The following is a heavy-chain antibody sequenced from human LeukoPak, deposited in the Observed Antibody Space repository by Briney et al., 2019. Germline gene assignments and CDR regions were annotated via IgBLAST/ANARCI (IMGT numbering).Heavy chain of an antibody. CDR3: ARDQRGYGDSSGASKWIDP. CDR1: GYTFTSYG. Sequence: ASVKVSCKASGYTFTSYGINWVRQAPGQGLEWMGWISPYNGNTKYAEKIQRRVTITTDTSTSTAYMELRSLSSDDTAVYYCARDQRGYGDSSGASKWIDPWGQGTLVTVSS. V-gene: IGHV1-18*01. D-gene: IGHD4-17*01. CDR2: ISPYNGNT. J-gene: IGHJ5*02.